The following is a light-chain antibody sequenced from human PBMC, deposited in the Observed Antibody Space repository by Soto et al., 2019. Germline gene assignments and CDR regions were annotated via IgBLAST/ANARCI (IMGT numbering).Light chain of an antibody. CDR3: QQRSSWWT. CDR2: DAF. J-gene: IGKJ1*01. CDR1: QSVSSY. V-gene: IGKV3-11*01. Sequence: EIVLTQTPATLSLSPGERATLSCRASQSVSSYLAWYQQKPGQAPRLLIYDAFNRATGIPARFSGSGSGTDFTLTISNLEPEDFAVYYCQQRSSWWTFGQGTKVE.